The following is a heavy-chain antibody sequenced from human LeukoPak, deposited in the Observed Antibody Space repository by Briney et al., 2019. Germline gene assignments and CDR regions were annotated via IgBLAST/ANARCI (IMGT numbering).Heavy chain of an antibody. CDR2: IRTDGTVT. D-gene: IGHD1-26*01. CDR3: VADSGGRSGGDY. J-gene: IGHJ4*02. V-gene: IGHV3-74*01. Sequence: GESLRLSCSGSGFSFSSFWMHWIRQVPGKGLEWVSRIRTDGTVTTYADSVKGRFTISRDNSKKTMYLQVNSLRPDDTAIYYCVADSGGRSGGDYWGQGAPVTVSS. CDR1: GFSFSSFW.